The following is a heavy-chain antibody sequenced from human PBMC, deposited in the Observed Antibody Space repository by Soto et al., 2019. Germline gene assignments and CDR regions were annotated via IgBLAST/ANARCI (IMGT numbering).Heavy chain of an antibody. Sequence: VQVLESGGGLVQPGGSLRLSCAATGFTFSDFAMSWVRQAPGKGLEWVSRIYGGGNGPHYADSVKGRVTISRDNSKNTWYLQMNSLRAEDTAVYYCAKMGGMDPWAYSFDYWGQGTLVTVSS. CDR1: GFTFSDFA. D-gene: IGHD3-16*01. J-gene: IGHJ4*02. V-gene: IGHV3-23*01. CDR3: AKMGGMDPWAYSFDY. CDR2: IYGGGNGP.